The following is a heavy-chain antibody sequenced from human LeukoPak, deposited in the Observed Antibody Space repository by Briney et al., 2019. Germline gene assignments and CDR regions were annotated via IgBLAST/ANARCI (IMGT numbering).Heavy chain of an antibody. D-gene: IGHD4-23*01. J-gene: IGHJ5*02. CDR2: MNPNSGNT. Sequence: ASVKVSCKASGYTFTSYDINWVRQATGQGLEWMGWMNPNSGNTGYAQKFQGRVTMTRNTSISTAYMELSSLRSEDTAVDYCASSYGGKGNYNWFDPWGQGTLVTVSS. CDR3: ASSYGGKGNYNWFDP. CDR1: GYTFTSYD. V-gene: IGHV1-8*01.